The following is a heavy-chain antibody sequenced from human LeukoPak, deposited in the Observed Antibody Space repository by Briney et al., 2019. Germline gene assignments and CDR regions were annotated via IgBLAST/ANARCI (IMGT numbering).Heavy chain of an antibody. Sequence: GASVRVSCKASGYTFTSYDFNWVRQAPGQGLEWMGWMNPNSGNKDYEQTFQGRVTITRDSAKSTAYMELNSLSSEHTAVYYCATPGVHYDPSGYYPFQHWRQGTLVTVSS. V-gene: IGHV1-8*01. J-gene: IGHJ1*01. CDR2: MNPNSGNK. CDR3: ATPGVHYDPSGYYPFQH. CDR1: GYTFTSYD. D-gene: IGHD3-22*01.